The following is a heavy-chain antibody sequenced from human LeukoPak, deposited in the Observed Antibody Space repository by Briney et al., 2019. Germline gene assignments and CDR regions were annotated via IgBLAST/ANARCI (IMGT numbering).Heavy chain of an antibody. CDR2: IYYTGST. CDR1: GGSISTYY. J-gene: IGHJ3*02. V-gene: IGHV4-59*01. Sequence: SETLSLTCTVSGGSISTYYWTWIRQPPGKGLDWIGYIYYTGSTNYNPSLKSRGTISVDTSKNQFSLQLRSVTAADTAVYYCARAGGLSRDDALDIWGQGTLVTVSS. D-gene: IGHD3-10*01. CDR3: ARAGGLSRDDALDI.